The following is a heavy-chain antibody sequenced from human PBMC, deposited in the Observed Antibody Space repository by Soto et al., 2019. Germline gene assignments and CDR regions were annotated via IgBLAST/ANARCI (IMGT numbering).Heavy chain of an antibody. CDR2: ISWNSGSI. J-gene: IGHJ4*02. Sequence: EVQLVESGGGLVQPGRSLRLSCAASGFTFDDYAMHWVRQAPGKGLEWVSGISWNSGSIGYADSVKGRFTISRDNAKNSLYRQMNSRRAEDTALYYCAKDHYDILTGRKGGGNYFDYWGQGTLVTVSS. CDR3: AKDHYDILTGRKGGGNYFDY. V-gene: IGHV3-9*01. D-gene: IGHD3-9*01. CDR1: GFTFDDYA.